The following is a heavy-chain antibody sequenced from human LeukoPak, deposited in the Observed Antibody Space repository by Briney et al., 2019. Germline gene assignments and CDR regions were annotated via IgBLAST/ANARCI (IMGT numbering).Heavy chain of an antibody. CDR1: GFTFSNFG. Sequence: GGSLRLSCAASGFTFSNFGMHWVRQAPGKGLEWVAFIRYDGSNKYYADSVKGRFTISRDNSKNTLYLQMNSLRAEDTAVYYCSGDDYFDYWGQGTLVTVSS. CDR2: IRYDGSNK. J-gene: IGHJ4*02. D-gene: IGHD7-27*01. V-gene: IGHV3-30*02. CDR3: SGDDYFDY.